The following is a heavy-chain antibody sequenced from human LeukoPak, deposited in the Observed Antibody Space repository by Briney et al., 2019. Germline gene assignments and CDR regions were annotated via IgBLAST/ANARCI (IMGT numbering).Heavy chain of an antibody. CDR2: IYTSGIT. J-gene: IGHJ6*02. V-gene: IGHV4-4*07. D-gene: IGHD2-2*01. CDR1: GGSISSYF. Sequence: SETLSLTCTVSGGSISSYFWTWIRQPAGKGLEWIGRIYTSGITNYNPSLKNRLTMSVDTFKNQFSLLLAYETAADTAVYYCARECSSSCPRGLDVWGQGTTVTVSS. CDR3: ARECSSSCPRGLDV.